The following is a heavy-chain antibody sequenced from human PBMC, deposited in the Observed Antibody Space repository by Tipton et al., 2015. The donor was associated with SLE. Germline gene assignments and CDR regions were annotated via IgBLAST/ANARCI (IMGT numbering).Heavy chain of an antibody. CDR1: GGSISGYF. V-gene: IGHV4-34*01. J-gene: IGHJ5*02. Sequence: TLSLTCAVSGGSISGYFWSWIRQPPGKGLEWIGEINHSGTTNYNPSLKSRVTISVDTSKNQFSLKLSSVTAADTAVYYCAMRTVVVATSWFDPWGQGALVTVSS. D-gene: IGHD2-15*01. CDR3: AMRTVVVATSWFDP. CDR2: INHSGTT.